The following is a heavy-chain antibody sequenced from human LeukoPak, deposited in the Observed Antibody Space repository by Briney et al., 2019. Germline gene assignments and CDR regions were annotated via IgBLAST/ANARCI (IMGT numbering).Heavy chain of an antibody. D-gene: IGHD2-15*01. J-gene: IGHJ4*02. CDR2: INHSGST. Sequence: SETLSLTCTVSGGSISSSSYYWSWIRQPPGKGLEWIGEINHSGSTNYNPSLKSRVTISVDTSKNQFSLKLSSVTAADTAVYYCARRGRMGRGCSGGSCYYRDYWGQGTLVTVSS. CDR3: ARRGRMGRGCSGGSCYYRDY. V-gene: IGHV4-39*07. CDR1: GGSISSSSYY.